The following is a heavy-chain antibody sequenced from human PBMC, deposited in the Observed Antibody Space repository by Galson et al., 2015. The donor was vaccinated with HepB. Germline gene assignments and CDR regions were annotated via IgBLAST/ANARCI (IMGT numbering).Heavy chain of an antibody. Sequence: SLRLSCAASGFTFGDYAMSWFRQAPGKGLEWVGFIRSKAYGGTTEYAASVKGRFTISRDDSKSIAYLQMNSLKTEDTAVYYCTRGDYYDSSGYYFTSLALFDYWGQGTLVTVSS. CDR3: TRGDYYDSSGYYFTSLALFDY. V-gene: IGHV3-49*03. CDR2: IRSKAYGGTT. CDR1: GFTFGDYA. D-gene: IGHD3-22*01. J-gene: IGHJ4*02.